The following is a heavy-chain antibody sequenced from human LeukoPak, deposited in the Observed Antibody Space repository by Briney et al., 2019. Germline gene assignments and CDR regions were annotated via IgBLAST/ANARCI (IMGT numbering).Heavy chain of an antibody. J-gene: IGHJ5*02. CDR2: IGTGGDT. V-gene: IGHV3-13*04. Sequence: PGGSLRLSCAASGFTFSTYDMHWVRQPTAEALQWVSGIGTGGDTYYSGSVKGRFTISRENAKNSLYLQMNSLRAGDTAVYYCARGSNLGFDPWGQGTLVTVSS. CDR1: GFTFSTYD. D-gene: IGHD5-24*01. CDR3: ARGSNLGFDP.